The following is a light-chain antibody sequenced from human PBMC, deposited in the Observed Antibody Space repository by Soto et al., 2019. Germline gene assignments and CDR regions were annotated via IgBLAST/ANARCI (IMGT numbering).Light chain of an antibody. CDR2: INSDGSH. V-gene: IGLV4-69*01. J-gene: IGLJ3*02. Sequence: QLVLTQSPSASASLGASVKLTCTLSSGHSSNAIVWHQQQPEKGPRYLMKINSDGSHSQGDGIPDRFSGSSSGAERYLTIPSLQSEDEADYYCQTWGTGFWVFGGGTKVTVL. CDR1: SGHSSNA. CDR3: QTWGTGFWV.